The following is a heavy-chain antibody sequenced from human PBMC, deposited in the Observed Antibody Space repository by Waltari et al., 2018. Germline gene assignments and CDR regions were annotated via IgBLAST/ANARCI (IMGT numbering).Heavy chain of an antibody. CDR3: ASLDSSGWYHYYGMDV. J-gene: IGHJ6*02. D-gene: IGHD6-19*01. CDR2: MNPNRGNT. Sequence: QVQLVQSGAEVKKPGSSVKVSCKASGSTFTSYDINWVRRATGQGLEWLGWMNPNRGNTGYAQKVQGRVTMTRNTSISTAYRELSSLRSEDTAVYYCASLDSSGWYHYYGMDVWGQGTTVTVSS. V-gene: IGHV1-8*01. CDR1: GSTFTSYD.